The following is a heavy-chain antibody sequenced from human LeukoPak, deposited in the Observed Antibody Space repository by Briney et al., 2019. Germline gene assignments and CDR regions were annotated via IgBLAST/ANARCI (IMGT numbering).Heavy chain of an antibody. CDR3: ARSDHTYYYDSSGYTQPVD. CDR2: ISFDGSNK. CDR1: GFTFSSYA. D-gene: IGHD3-22*01. J-gene: IGHJ4*02. Sequence: GRSLRLSCAASGFTFSSYAMHWVREALGKGRGCVAVISFDGSNKYYADSVKGRFTLSRDNSKNTLYLQMNSMRAEDAAVYYCARSDHTYYYDSSGYTQPVDWGQGTLATVSS. V-gene: IGHV3-30-3*01.